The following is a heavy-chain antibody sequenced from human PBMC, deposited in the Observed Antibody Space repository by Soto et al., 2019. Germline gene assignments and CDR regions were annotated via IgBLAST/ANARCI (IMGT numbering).Heavy chain of an antibody. Sequence: QITLNETGPTQVNPRQTLTLTCTFSGFSLTTSGVGVGWIRQSPGKAPQWLALIYWDDDKRYSPSLKSRLTITKDPSKNQVVLTMADLAPADTAAYYCAHRVLRTVFGLVTTSAIYFDFWGQGTPVAVSS. CDR1: GFSLTTSGVG. D-gene: IGHD3-3*01. J-gene: IGHJ4*02. V-gene: IGHV2-5*02. CDR2: IYWDDDK. CDR3: AHRVLRTVFGLVTTSAIYFDF.